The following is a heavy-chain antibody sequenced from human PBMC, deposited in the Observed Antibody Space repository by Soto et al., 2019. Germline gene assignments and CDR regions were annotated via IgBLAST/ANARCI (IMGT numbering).Heavy chain of an antibody. D-gene: IGHD3-22*01. CDR1: GGSISSDDYY. J-gene: IGHJ4*02. V-gene: IGHV4-30-4*01. Sequence: SETLSLTCTVSGGSISSDDYYCIWIRQPPGKGLEWIGYIYHSGSTYYNPSLKSRVSISVDTSKNQFSLKLSSVTAADTAVYYCARGRAYYDSSGYYYIDHWGQGALVTVSS. CDR3: ARGRAYYDSSGYYYIDH. CDR2: IYHSGST.